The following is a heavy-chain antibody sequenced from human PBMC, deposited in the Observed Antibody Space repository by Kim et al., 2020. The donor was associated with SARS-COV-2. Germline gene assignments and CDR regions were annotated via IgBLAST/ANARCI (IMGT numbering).Heavy chain of an antibody. CDR1: GYTFTSYY. Sequence: ASVKVSCKASGYTFTSYYMHWVRQAPGQGLEWMGIINPIGGSTSYAQKFQGRVTMTRDTSTSTVYMELSSLRSEDTAVYYCARDIEWSGSLAGGGYWGQGTLVTIS. CDR3: ARDIEWSGSLAGGGY. V-gene: IGHV1-46*01. CDR2: INPIGGST. D-gene: IGHD3-3*01. J-gene: IGHJ4*02.